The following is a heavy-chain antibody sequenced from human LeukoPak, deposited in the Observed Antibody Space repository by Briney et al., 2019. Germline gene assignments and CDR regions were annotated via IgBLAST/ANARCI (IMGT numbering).Heavy chain of an antibody. CDR3: ATIFGVANRIDS. D-gene: IGHD3-3*01. CDR1: GGSISSYY. J-gene: IGHJ4*02. V-gene: IGHV4-59*01. Sequence: PSETLSPTCTVSGGSISSYYWNWIRQPPGKGLEWIGYIHYSGSTCYNPSLKSRVTISLDTSKNQFSLKVNSVTAADTAVYYCATIFGVANRIDSWGQGTLVTVSS. CDR2: IHYSGST.